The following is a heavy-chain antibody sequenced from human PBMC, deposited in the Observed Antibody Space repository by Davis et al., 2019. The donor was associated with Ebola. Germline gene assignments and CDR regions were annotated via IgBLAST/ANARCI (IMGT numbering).Heavy chain of an antibody. J-gene: IGHJ5*02. D-gene: IGHD1-26*01. CDR3: AKDPYSHHLNWFDP. CDR2: ITKGSDAI. V-gene: IGHV3-48*01. CDR1: GFVFSDFS. Sequence: GESLKISCAASGFVFSDFSMNWVRQAPGKGLEWITYITKGSDAIHYADSVKGRFTISRDNSKNTMYLQMNSLRAEDTALYYCAKDPYSHHLNWFDPWGQGTLVTVSS.